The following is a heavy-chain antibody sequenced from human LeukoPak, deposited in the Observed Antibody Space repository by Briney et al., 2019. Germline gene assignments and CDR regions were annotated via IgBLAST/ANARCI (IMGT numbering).Heavy chain of an antibody. V-gene: IGHV4-4*07. J-gene: IGHJ6*03. CDR2: IYTSGST. CDR3: ARGSGYYFYSYMDV. Sequence: SETLSLTCTVSGASISSYYWSWIRQPAGKGLEWIGRIYTSGSTNYNPSLKSRVTMSVDTSKNQFSLKLSSVTAADTAMYYCARGSGYYFYSYMDVWGKGTTVTISS. CDR1: GASISSYY.